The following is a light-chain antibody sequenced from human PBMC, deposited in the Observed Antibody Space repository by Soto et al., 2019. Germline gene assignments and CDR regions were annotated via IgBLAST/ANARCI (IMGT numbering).Light chain of an antibody. V-gene: IGKV1-39*01. CDR3: QQSYSTPYT. J-gene: IGKJ2*01. CDR1: QTFSNY. Sequence: DIQMTQSPSSLSVSVGDRVTITCRASQTFSNYLNWYQQTPGKAPKLLIYAASSLQSGVPSRFSGSGSGTDFTLTISSLQPEDFATYYCQQSYSTPYTFGQGTKLEIK. CDR2: AAS.